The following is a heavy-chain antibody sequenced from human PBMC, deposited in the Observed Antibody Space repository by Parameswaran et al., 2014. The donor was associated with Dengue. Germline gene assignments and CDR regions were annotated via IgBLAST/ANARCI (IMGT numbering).Heavy chain of an antibody. Sequence: WIRQPHGKGLEWVAVISYDGSNKYYADSVKGRFTISSDISKNTVYLQMSSLRTEDTAVYYCAKEPFGGSYSTPFDHWGQGTLVTVSS. D-gene: IGHD1-26*01. J-gene: IGHJ4*02. CDR2: ISYDGSNK. V-gene: IGHV3-30*18. CDR3: AKEPFGGSYSTPFDH.